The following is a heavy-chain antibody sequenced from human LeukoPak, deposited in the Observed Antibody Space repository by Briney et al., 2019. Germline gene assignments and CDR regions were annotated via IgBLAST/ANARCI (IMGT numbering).Heavy chain of an antibody. CDR2: ISGYNDNT. V-gene: IGHV1-18*01. D-gene: IGHD3-22*01. CDR1: RYTFTNYG. Sequence: RASVKVSCKASRYTFTNYGISWVRQAHGQGIEWMRWISGYNDNTKYAQKLQGRVTMTTDTSMSTAYMELRSLRSDDTAVYYCARNYYDNSGYYYFDYWGQGTLVTVSS. J-gene: IGHJ4*02. CDR3: ARNYYDNSGYYYFDY.